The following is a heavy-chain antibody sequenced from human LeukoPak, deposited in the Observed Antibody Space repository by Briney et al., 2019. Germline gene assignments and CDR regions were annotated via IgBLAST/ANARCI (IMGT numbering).Heavy chain of an antibody. D-gene: IGHD2-15*01. CDR3: ARQISDYYYYYMDV. J-gene: IGHJ6*03. CDR2: IYYSRTT. V-gene: IGHV4-39*01. CDR1: GASISSSTYS. Sequence: KASASLSLTCTLSGASISSSTYSWGWIRQPPGKGLGWIGTIYYSRTTYYNPSLESRVTIFEDTSKNQFSLILTAVTAADTAVYYCARQISDYYYYYMDVWGKGTTVTVSS.